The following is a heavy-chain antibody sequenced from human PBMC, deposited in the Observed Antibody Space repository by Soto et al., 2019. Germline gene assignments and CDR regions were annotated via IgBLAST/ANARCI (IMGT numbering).Heavy chain of an antibody. CDR2: ISSSSIYI. V-gene: IGHV3-21*01. CDR3: ARDWGGEGTFDY. Sequence: EVQLVESGGGLVKPGGSLRLSCAASGFTLSSYSMNWVRQAPGKGLEWVSSISSSSIYIYYADSVKGRFTISRDNAKNSLYLQMNSLRAEDTAVYYCARDWGGEGTFDYWGQGTLVTVSS. CDR1: GFTLSSYS. D-gene: IGHD3-16*01. J-gene: IGHJ4*02.